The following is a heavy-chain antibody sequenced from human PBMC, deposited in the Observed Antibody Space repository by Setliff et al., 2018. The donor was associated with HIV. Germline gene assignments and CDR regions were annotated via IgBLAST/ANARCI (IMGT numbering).Heavy chain of an antibody. J-gene: IGHJ4*02. CDR3: ARERSRGYTDPPRFDY. V-gene: IGHV4-39*02. D-gene: IGHD5-18*01. CDR1: GGSISSSSYY. CDR2: IYYSGST. Sequence: LSLTCTVSGGSISSSSYYWGWIRQPPGKGLEWIGSIYYSGSTYYNPSLKSRVTISVDTSKNQFSLKLSSVTAADTAVYYCARERSRGYTDPPRFDYWGQGALVTVS.